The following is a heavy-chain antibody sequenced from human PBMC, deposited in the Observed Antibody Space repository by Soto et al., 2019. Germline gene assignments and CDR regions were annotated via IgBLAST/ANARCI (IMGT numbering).Heavy chain of an antibody. J-gene: IGHJ4*02. CDR3: ATDYDESSGDSDSDY. CDR2: IYHSGST. V-gene: IGHV4-30-2*01. D-gene: IGHD3-22*01. CDR1: GGSISSSSCS. Sequence: SETLSLTCTVSGGSISSSSCSWSWIRQPPGKGLEWIGYIYHSGSTYYNPSLKSRVTISVDTSKNQFSLKLSSVTAADTAVYFFATDYDESSGDSDSDYWGQGTLVTV.